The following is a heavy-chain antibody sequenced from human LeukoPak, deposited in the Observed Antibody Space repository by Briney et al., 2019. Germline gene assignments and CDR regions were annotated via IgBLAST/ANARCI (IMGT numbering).Heavy chain of an antibody. Sequence: RTSETLSLTCTVSGGSISSNKYYWGWIRQPPGKGLEWIGSIYYSGSTNYNPSLKSRVTMSVDTSKDQFSLKLTSVTVADTAVYSCARVSHYCSGTNCHNWFDPWGQGTLVTVSS. V-gene: IGHV4-39*07. J-gene: IGHJ5*02. CDR1: GGSISSNKYY. CDR2: IYYSGST. CDR3: ARVSHYCSGTNCHNWFDP. D-gene: IGHD2-2*01.